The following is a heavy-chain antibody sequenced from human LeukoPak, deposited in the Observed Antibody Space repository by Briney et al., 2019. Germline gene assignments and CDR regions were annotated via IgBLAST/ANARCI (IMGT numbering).Heavy chain of an antibody. Sequence: SETLSLTCTVSGGSISIYYWSWIRQPPGKGLEWIGYIYYSGSTNYNPSLKSRVTISVDTSKNQFSLKLSSVTAADTAVYYCGRGYIPMVRGFHMDVWGKGTTVTISS. D-gene: IGHD3-10*01. CDR2: IYYSGST. V-gene: IGHV4-59*01. CDR1: GGSISIYY. J-gene: IGHJ6*03. CDR3: GRGYIPMVRGFHMDV.